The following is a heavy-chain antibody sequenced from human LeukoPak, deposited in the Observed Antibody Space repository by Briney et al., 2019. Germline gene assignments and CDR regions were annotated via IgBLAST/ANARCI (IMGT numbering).Heavy chain of an antibody. CDR3: ARQRSSTWSLGY. V-gene: IGHV4-59*08. Sequence: SETLSLTCTVSSGSISSYYWSWIRQPPGKGLEWIGYVYYSGSTNYNPSLKSRVTISVDTSKNQFSLKLSSVTAADTAVYFCARQRSSTWSLGYWGQGTLVTVSS. CDR2: VYYSGST. CDR1: SGSISSYY. J-gene: IGHJ4*02. D-gene: IGHD6-13*01.